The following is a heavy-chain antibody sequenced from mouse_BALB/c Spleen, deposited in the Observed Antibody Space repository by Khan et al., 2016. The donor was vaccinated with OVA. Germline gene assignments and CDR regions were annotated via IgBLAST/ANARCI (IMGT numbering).Heavy chain of an antibody. Sequence: QVQLQQPGAELVNPGASVNLSCKASGYTLTSYWMHWVKQRPGQGLEWIGEINPSNGRTNYNEKFKSKATLTVDNSSSTAYMQLSSPTSEDSAVYYCARLLINFDDWGQGTTLTVSS. CDR3: ARLLINFDD. J-gene: IGHJ2*01. CDR1: GYTLTSYW. V-gene: IGHV1S81*02. CDR2: INPSNGRT. D-gene: IGHD2-1*01.